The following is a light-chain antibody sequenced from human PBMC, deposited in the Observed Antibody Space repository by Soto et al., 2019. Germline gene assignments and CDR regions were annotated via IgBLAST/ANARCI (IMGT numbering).Light chain of an antibody. J-gene: IGLJ2*01. Sequence: SYELTQPPSVSVAPGETARITCGGNSIGSKSVHWFHQKPGQAPVLLIYYDYERPSGIPDRFSGTNSGSTATLPISRVEAGDEADYYCQVWDSSSDQVIFGGGTKVTVL. CDR3: QVWDSSSDQVI. V-gene: IGLV3-21*04. CDR1: SIGSKS. CDR2: YDY.